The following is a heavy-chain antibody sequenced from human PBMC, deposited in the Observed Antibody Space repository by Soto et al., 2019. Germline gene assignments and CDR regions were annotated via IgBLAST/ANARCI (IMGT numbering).Heavy chain of an antibody. D-gene: IGHD3-3*01. CDR2: ISAYSGNT. CDR1: AYTFTIYG. Sequence: ASVKVSCKASAYTFTIYGIHWVRQAPGQGLEWMGWISAYSGNTNYAQRLQGRVTMTTDTSTSTAYMELRSLRSDDTAVYYCARDGDRTIFPNGFDPWGQGTLVTGSS. V-gene: IGHV1-18*01. J-gene: IGHJ5*02. CDR3: ARDGDRTIFPNGFDP.